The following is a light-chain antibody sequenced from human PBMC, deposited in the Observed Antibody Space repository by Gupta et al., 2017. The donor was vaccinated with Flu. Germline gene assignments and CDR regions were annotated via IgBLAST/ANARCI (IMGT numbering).Light chain of an antibody. CDR1: QSVSSSY. CDR3: HQYGYSPLFT. CDR2: ASS. J-gene: IGKJ2*01. V-gene: IGKV3-20*01. Sequence: EIVLTHSRGTLSLSPGERATLSCRASQSVSSSYLAWYQQHPGQAPKLLIYASSSWATGIPVRFRCSGSGTDFTLSISRLAPEYFALYYCHQYGYSPLFTFGQGTKLAIK.